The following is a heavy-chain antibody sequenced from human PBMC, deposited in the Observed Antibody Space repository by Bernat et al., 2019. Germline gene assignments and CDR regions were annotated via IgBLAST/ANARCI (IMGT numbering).Heavy chain of an antibody. Sequence: QVQLVESGGGLVKPGGSLRLSCAASGFTFSDYYMSWIRQAPGKGLEWVSYISSSSSYQNYADSVKGRFTISRDNAKNSLYLQMNSLRAEDTAVYYCARGPESDIVVVPAAMIGMDVWGQGTTVTVSS. V-gene: IGHV3-11*06. CDR1: GFTFSDYY. J-gene: IGHJ6*02. D-gene: IGHD2-2*01. CDR3: ARGPESDIVVVPAAMIGMDV. CDR2: ISSSSSYQ.